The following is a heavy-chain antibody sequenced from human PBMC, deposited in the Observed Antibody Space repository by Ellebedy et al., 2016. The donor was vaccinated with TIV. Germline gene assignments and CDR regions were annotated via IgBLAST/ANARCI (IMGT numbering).Heavy chain of an antibody. CDR2: ISWNSGDI. D-gene: IGHD3-3*01. V-gene: IGHV3-9*01. Sequence: SLKISCAASGFTFDDYAMHWVRQSPGKGLEWVSGISWNSGDILYADSVKGRFTISRDNAKNSLYLQLNSLRAEDTALYYCAILSERDTLDFGYWGQGTLVTVSS. J-gene: IGHJ4*02. CDR1: GFTFDDYA. CDR3: AILSERDTLDFGY.